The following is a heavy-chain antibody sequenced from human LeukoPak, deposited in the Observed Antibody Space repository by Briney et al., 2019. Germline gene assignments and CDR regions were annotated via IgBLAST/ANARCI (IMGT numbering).Heavy chain of an antibody. CDR2: INHSGST. CDR1: GYSISSGYY. D-gene: IGHD1-26*01. CDR3: ARGRRYSYFDY. V-gene: IGHV4-38-2*01. J-gene: IGHJ4*02. Sequence: PSETLSLTCAVSGYSISSGYYWGWIRQPPGKGLEWIGEINHSGSTNYNPSLKSRVTISVDTSKNQFSLKLSSVTAADTAVYYCARGRRYSYFDYWGQGTLVTVSS.